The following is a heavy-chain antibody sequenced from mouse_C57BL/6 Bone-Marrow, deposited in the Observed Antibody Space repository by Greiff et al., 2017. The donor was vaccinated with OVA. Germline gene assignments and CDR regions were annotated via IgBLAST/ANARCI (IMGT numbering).Heavy chain of an antibody. J-gene: IGHJ1*03. CDR2: INPSSGYT. CDR3: ARGGTTVIGYFDV. Sequence: QVQLQQSGAELAKPGASVKLSCKASGYTFTSYWMHWVKQRPGQGLEWIGYINPSSGYTKYNQKFKDKATLTADKSSSTAYMQLSSLTYEDSAIYYCARGGTTVIGYFDVWGTGTTVTVSS. CDR1: GYTFTSYW. V-gene: IGHV1-7*01. D-gene: IGHD1-1*01.